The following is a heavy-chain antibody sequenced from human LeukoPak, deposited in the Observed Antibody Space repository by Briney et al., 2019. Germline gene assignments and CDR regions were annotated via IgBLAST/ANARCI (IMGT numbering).Heavy chain of an antibody. CDR1: GGSFSGYY. V-gene: IGHV4-34*01. J-gene: IGHJ4*02. CDR3: ARLAMAPFDY. D-gene: IGHD5-18*01. Sequence: SETLSLTCAVYGGSFSGYYWGWIRQPPGKGLEWIGEINHSGSTNYNPSLKSRVTISVDTSKNQFSLKLSSVTAADTAVYYCARLAMAPFDYWGQGTLVTVSS. CDR2: INHSGST.